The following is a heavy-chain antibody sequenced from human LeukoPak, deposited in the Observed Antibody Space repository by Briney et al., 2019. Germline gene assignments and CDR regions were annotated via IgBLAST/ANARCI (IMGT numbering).Heavy chain of an antibody. D-gene: IGHD3-10*01. Sequence: GGSLRLSCAASGFTVSSNYMSWVRQAPGKGLECVSVIYSGGSTYYADSVKGRFTISRDNSKNTLYLQMNSLRAEDTAVYYCARDLPMVVSYYGMDVWGQGTTVTVSS. CDR3: ARDLPMVVSYYGMDV. CDR2: IYSGGST. CDR1: GFTVSSNY. V-gene: IGHV3-66*02. J-gene: IGHJ6*02.